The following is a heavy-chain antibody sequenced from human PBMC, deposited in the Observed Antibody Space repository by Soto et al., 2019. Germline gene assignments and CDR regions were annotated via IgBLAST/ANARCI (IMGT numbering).Heavy chain of an antibody. Sequence: GGSLRLSCAASGFTFSSYAMHWVRQAPGKGLEWVAVISYDGSNKYYADSVKGRFTISRDNSKNTLYLQMNSLRAEDTAVYYCAKEYSGYEGAFDIWGQGTMVTVSS. J-gene: IGHJ3*02. CDR3: AKEYSGYEGAFDI. CDR2: ISYDGSNK. CDR1: GFTFSSYA. D-gene: IGHD5-12*01. V-gene: IGHV3-30-3*01.